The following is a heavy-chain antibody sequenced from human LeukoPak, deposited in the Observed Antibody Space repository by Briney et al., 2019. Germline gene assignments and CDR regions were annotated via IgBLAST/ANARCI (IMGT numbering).Heavy chain of an antibody. V-gene: IGHV4-34*01. CDR1: GGSFSGYY. Sequence: SETLSLTCAVYGGSFSGYYWSWIRQPPGKGLEWIGEINHSGSTNYNPSLKSRVTISVDTSKNQFSLKLSSVTAADTAVYYCASKNPKFGREGRPFDYWGQGTLVTVSS. CDR2: INHSGST. CDR3: ASKNPKFGREGRPFDY. D-gene: IGHD3-10*01. J-gene: IGHJ4*02.